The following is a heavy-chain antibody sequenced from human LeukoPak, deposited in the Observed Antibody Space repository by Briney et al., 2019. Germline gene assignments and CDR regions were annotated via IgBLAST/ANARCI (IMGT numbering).Heavy chain of an antibody. D-gene: IGHD1-1*01. CDR2: INHDGSEI. J-gene: IGHJ5*02. Sequence: GGSLRLACAASGLTVSSNCMSWVRQAPGRGLEWVANINHDGSEIYYVDSVKGRFTISRDNAKKSLFLQMNSLRAEDTAVYYCARARNFDLWGQGTLVTVSS. V-gene: IGHV3-7*05. CDR3: ARARNFDL. CDR1: GLTVSSNC.